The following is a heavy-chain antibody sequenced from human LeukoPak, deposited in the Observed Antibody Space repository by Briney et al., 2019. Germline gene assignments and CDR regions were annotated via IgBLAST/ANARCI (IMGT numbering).Heavy chain of an antibody. Sequence: ASVKVSCKASGYTFTSYDINWVRQATGPGPEWMGWMNPNNGNTGHAQKFQGRVTLTRNTSISTAYMELSSLTSEDTAVYYCARTNYESTRYYGYYYYYMDVWGKGAAVTVSS. J-gene: IGHJ6*03. V-gene: IGHV1-8*01. CDR1: GYTFTSYD. CDR3: ARTNYESTRYYGYYYYYMDV. D-gene: IGHD3-22*01. CDR2: MNPNNGNT.